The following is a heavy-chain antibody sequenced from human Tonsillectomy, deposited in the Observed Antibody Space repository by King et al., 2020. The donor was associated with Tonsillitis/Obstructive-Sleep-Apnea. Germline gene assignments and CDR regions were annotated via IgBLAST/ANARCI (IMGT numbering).Heavy chain of an antibody. D-gene: IGHD2-8*01. Sequence: VQLQESGPGLVKPSETLSLTCTVSGGSISSYYWSWIRQPPGKGLEWIGYIYYSGSTNYNPSLKSRVTISVDTSKNQFSLKLSSVTAADTAVYYCAREPAYCTNGVCYSLRYFDLWGRGTLVTVSS. CDR2: IYYSGST. CDR3: AREPAYCTNGVCYSLRYFDL. V-gene: IGHV4-59*01. J-gene: IGHJ2*01. CDR1: GGSISSYY.